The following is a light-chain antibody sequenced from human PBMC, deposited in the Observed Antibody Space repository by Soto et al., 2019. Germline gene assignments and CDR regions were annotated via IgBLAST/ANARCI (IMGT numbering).Light chain of an antibody. CDR3: QQYDDWPET. J-gene: IGKJ1*01. V-gene: IGKV3-15*01. CDR2: DAS. CDR1: QSVSSY. Sequence: EKVMTQSPATLSVSPGERATLSCRASQSVSSYLAWYQQKPGQAPRLLIYDASTRATGVPARFSGSWSGTEFNLPISSLQSEDLAVYYCQQYDDWPETFGQGTKVEIK.